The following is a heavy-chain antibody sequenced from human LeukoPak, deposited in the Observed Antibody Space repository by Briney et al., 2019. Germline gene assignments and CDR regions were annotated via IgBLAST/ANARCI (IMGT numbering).Heavy chain of an antibody. CDR2: INTNTGNP. CDR3: AGGTVPYSGRDV. J-gene: IGHJ6*02. Sequence: GASVTVSFTASGYTFTIYAMNWVRQAHGQGLEWMGWINTNTGNPTYAQGFSGRVVFSLDTSVSTAYLQISSLKAEDTAVSFCAGGTVPYSGRDVWGQGTTVTVSS. V-gene: IGHV7-4-1*02. CDR1: GYTFTIYA. D-gene: IGHD4-17*01.